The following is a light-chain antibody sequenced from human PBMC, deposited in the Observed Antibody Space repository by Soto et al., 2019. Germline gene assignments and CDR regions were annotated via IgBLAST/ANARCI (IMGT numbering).Light chain of an antibody. CDR2: EVS. V-gene: IGLV2-14*01. Sequence: QSVLTQPASVSGSPGQSITISCTGTSSDVGGYNYVSWYQQRPGKAPKLIIYEVSNRPSGVSNRFSGSKSGNTASLTISGLQAEDEADYYCSSYTSSSTHVFGTGTKVTVL. J-gene: IGLJ1*01. CDR3: SSYTSSSTHV. CDR1: SSDVGGYNY.